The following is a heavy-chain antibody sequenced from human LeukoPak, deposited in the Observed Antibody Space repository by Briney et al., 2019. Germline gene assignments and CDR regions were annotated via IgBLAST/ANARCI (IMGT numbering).Heavy chain of an antibody. V-gene: IGHV4-59*01. CDR1: GGSISSYY. J-gene: IGHJ6*03. CDR2: IYYSGST. D-gene: IGHD5-18*01. Sequence: KPSETLSLTCIVSGGSISSYYWSWIRQPPGKGLEWIGYIYYSGSTNYNPSLKSRVNISVDTSKNQFSLKLSSVTAADTAVYYCARARGIQIYYYYYMVVWGKGTTVTVSS. CDR3: ARARGIQIYYYYYMVV.